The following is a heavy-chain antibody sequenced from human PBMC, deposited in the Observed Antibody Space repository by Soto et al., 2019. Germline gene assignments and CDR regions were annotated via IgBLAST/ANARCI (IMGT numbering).Heavy chain of an antibody. J-gene: IGHJ3*02. Sequence: GGSLRLSCAASGFTFSSYSMNWVRQAPGKGLEWVSSISSSSSYIYYADSVKGRFTISRDNAKNSLYLQMNSLRAEDTAVYYCARAHMVRGVNDAFDIWGQGTMVTVSS. V-gene: IGHV3-21*01. CDR2: ISSSSSYI. CDR3: ARAHMVRGVNDAFDI. D-gene: IGHD3-10*01. CDR1: GFTFSSYS.